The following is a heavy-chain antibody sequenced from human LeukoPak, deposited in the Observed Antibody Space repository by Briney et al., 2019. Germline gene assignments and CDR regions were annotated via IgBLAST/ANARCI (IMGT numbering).Heavy chain of an antibody. V-gene: IGHV4-34*01. CDR2: INPSGST. CDR3: ARNANDFWSGYPRGPFDY. J-gene: IGHJ4*02. D-gene: IGHD3-3*01. Sequence: PSETLSLTCAVYGGSFSGYYWSWIRQPPGKGLEWIGEINPSGSTNYNPSLKSRVTISVDTSKNQFSLKLSSVTAADTAVYYCARNANDFWSGYPRGPFDYWGQGTLVTVSS. CDR1: GGSFSGYY.